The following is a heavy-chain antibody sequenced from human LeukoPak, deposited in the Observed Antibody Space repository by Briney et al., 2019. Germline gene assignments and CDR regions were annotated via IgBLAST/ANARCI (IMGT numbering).Heavy chain of an antibody. CDR1: GFTFSSYD. Sequence: TGRSLRLSCAASGFTFSSYDMHWVRQAPGKGLEWVAVISYDGSNKYYADSVKGRFTISRDNSKNTLYLQMNSLRAEDTAVYYCARDEDESRIMTFGGAPPRYYYYHGMDVWGQGTTVTVSS. CDR2: ISYDGSNK. V-gene: IGHV3-33*05. CDR3: ARDEDESRIMTFGGAPPRYYYYHGMDV. J-gene: IGHJ6*02. D-gene: IGHD3-16*01.